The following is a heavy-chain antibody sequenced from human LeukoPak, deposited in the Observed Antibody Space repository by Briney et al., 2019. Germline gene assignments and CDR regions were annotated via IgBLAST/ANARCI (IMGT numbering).Heavy chain of an antibody. Sequence: SETLSLTCTVSGGSLTSYFWAWIRQPPGKALEWIGYITYSGTTGYSGATSYNPSLESRVTISADTSRNQFSLRLSSVTAADTAVYYCARDSRGAGPDFDYWGQGTLVTVSS. CDR2: ITYSGTT. D-gene: IGHD6-19*01. V-gene: IGHV4-59*01. CDR3: ARDSRGAGPDFDY. J-gene: IGHJ4*02. CDR1: GGSLTSYF.